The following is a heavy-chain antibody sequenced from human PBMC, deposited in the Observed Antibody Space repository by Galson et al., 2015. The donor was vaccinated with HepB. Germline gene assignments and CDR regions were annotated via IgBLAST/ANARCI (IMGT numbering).Heavy chain of an antibody. Sequence: SLRLSCAASGFTFSSYWMSWVRQAPGKGLEWVANIKQDGSEKYYVNSVKGRFTFSRDNAKNSLYLQMNSLRAEDTAVYYCARDDCSGGSCYSWGYYYGMDVWGQGTTVTVSS. CDR2: IKQDGSEK. CDR3: ARDDCSGGSCYSWGYYYGMDV. V-gene: IGHV3-7*01. J-gene: IGHJ6*02. CDR1: GFTFSSYW. D-gene: IGHD2-15*01.